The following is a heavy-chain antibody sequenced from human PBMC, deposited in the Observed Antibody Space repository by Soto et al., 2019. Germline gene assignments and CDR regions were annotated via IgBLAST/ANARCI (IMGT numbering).Heavy chain of an antibody. CDR2: IYYSGST. CDR1: GGSISSYY. D-gene: IGHD3-9*01. Sequence: SETLSLTCTVSGGSISSYYWSWIRQPPGKGLEWIGYIYYSGSTNYNPSLKSRVTISVDTSKNQFSLKLSSVTAADTAVYYCARIGAGYPYYYYMDVWGKGTTVTVSS. CDR3: ARIGAGYPYYYYMDV. J-gene: IGHJ6*03. V-gene: IGHV4-59*01.